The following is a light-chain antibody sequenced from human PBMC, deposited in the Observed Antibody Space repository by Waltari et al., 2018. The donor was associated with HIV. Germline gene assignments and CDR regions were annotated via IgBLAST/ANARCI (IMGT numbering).Light chain of an antibody. J-gene: IGKJ1*01. Sequence: DIQMTQSPSNLSASSGDRVTINCRASQNVSSWLAWYQQKSGKAPKLLIYKASALEFGVPSRFSGSGSGADFTLVISSLQPDDFATYYCQQYTTFPWTFGQGTKVEIK. V-gene: IGKV1-5*03. CDR3: QQYTTFPWT. CDR1: QNVSSW. CDR2: KAS.